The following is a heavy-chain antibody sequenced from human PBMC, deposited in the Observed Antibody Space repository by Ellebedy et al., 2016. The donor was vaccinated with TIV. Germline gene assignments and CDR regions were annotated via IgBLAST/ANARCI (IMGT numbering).Heavy chain of an antibody. J-gene: IGHJ4*02. D-gene: IGHD2-15*01. CDR2: IWYNGNTK. V-gene: IGHV3-33*01. CDR1: GLTFSRYG. CDR3: ARDHFHCSPNNCAPVTVPNYPAGV. Sequence: GESLKISCAASGLTFSRYGMHWIRQAPDKGLEWVSVIWYNGNTKYLADSVKGRFTISRDNFHNTLYLQMNSLRAEDTAVYYCARDHFHCSPNNCAPVTVPNYPAGVWGRGTLVTVSA.